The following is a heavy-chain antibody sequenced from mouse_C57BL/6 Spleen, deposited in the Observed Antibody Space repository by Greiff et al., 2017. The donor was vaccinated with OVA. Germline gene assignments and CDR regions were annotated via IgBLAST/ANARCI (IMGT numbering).Heavy chain of an antibody. D-gene: IGHD2-3*01. CDR3: IYDRHSYPTDY. CDR2: INPNNGCT. Sequence: EVKLKESGPEMMKPGASVKICSMTSVYSFRDYDIRLVKQSHGKSLEWIGYINPNNGCTSSNQKFKGKATLTVDTASSTAYMELHSLTSDVSSVYDGIYDRHSYPTDYWGQGTPATVSP. CDR1: VYSFRDYD. V-gene: IGHV1-21*01. J-gene: IGHJ4*01.